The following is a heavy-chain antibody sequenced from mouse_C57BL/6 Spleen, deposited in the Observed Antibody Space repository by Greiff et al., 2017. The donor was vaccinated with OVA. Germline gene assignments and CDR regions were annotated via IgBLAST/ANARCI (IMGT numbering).Heavy chain of an antibody. D-gene: IGHD3-3*01. CDR2: IDPSDSYT. V-gene: IGHV1-59*01. CDR3: ARGLVDY. CDR1: VYTFTSYW. Sequence: QVQLQQPGAELVRPGTSVKLSCKASVYTFTSYWMHWVKQRPGQGLEWIGVIDPSDSYTNYNQKFKGKATLTVDTSSSTAYMQLSSLTSEDSAVYYCARGLVDYWGQGTTLTVSS. J-gene: IGHJ2*01.